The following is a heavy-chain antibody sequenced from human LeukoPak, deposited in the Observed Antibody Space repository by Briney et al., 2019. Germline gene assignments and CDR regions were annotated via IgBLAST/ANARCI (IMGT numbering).Heavy chain of an antibody. V-gene: IGHV4-31*03. D-gene: IGHD6-13*01. Sequence: SETLSLTCTVSGGSITSGDSFWTWIRQHPEKGLEWIGYISYNGSPYYNPSLQTRVTISSDMSKNQFSLQLASVTAADTAVYYCTTDHLSAAGYNWFDPWGQGTLVTVPS. CDR3: TTDHLSAAGYNWFDP. CDR2: ISYNGSP. CDR1: GGSITSGDSF. J-gene: IGHJ5*02.